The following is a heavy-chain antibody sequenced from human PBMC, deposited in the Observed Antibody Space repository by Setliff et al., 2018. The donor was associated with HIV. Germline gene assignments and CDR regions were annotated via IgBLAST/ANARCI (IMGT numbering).Heavy chain of an antibody. Sequence: PGESLKISCKGSGYSFTSNWIGWVRQMPGKGLEWMGIIHPVDSDTRYSPSFQGQVTISADKSISTAYRQWSTLNASDTAIYYCARHRHTAAGTLDAFAIWDRGTVVAVSS. CDR2: IHPVDSDT. D-gene: IGHD6-13*01. CDR3: ARHRHTAAGTLDAFAI. V-gene: IGHV5-51*01. J-gene: IGHJ3*02. CDR1: GYSFTSNW.